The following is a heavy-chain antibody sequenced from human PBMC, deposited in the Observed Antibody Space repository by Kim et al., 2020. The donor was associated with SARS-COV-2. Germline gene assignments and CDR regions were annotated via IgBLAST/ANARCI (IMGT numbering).Heavy chain of an antibody. Sequence: SETLSLTCAVYGGSFSGYYWSWIRQPPGKGLEWIGEINHSGSTNYNPSLKSRVTISVDTSKNQFSLKLSSVTAADTAVYYCARARLHSLVRGDETVDYWGQGTLVTVSS. J-gene: IGHJ4*02. CDR2: INHSGST. D-gene: IGHD3-10*01. V-gene: IGHV4-34*01. CDR3: ARARLHSLVRGDETVDY. CDR1: GGSFSGYY.